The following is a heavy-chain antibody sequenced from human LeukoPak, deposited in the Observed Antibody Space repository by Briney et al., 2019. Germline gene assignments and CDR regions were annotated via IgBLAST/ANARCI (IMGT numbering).Heavy chain of an antibody. CDR1: GFTVSSNY. J-gene: IGHJ4*02. CDR3: ATEGPTPYFEF. Sequence: PGGSLRLSCAPSGFTVSSNYMSWVRQARGQGLECVSALSGNSAVTYYADSVKGRFTISRDNSQNTVYLQMNSLRVEDTAVYYCATEGPTPYFEFWGQGILVTVSS. V-gene: IGHV3-23*01. CDR2: LSGNSAVT.